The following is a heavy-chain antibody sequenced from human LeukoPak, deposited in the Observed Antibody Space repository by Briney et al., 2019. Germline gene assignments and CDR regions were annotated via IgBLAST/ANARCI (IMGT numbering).Heavy chain of an antibody. J-gene: IGHJ3*02. CDR3: ARDVGGCRGGSCDYDVFDI. CDR2: INRDQSER. Sequence: GGSLRLSCAASGFIFSNSWMAWVRQAPGKGLEWVAHINRDQSERYYVDSMKGRLTISRDNAENSLFLQMNSLKAEDTAIYYCARDVGGCRGGSCDYDVFDIWGEGTIVTVSS. CDR1: GFIFSNSW. D-gene: IGHD2-15*01. V-gene: IGHV3-7*04.